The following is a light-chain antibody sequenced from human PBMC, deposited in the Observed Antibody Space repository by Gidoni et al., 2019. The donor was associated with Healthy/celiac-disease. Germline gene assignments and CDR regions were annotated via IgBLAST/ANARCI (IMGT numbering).Light chain of an antibody. CDR2: AAS. Sequence: PSSPAASVGDRVTITCRESQSISSYLNWYQQKPGKAPKLLIYAASSVQSGVPSRFSGSGSGTDFTLTISSLQPEDFANYYCQQSYSTLFTFGPGTKVDIK. CDR1: QSISSY. CDR3: QQSYSTLFT. V-gene: IGKV1-39*01. J-gene: IGKJ3*01.